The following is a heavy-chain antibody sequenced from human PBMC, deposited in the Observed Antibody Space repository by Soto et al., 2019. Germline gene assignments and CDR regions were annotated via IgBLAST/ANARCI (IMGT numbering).Heavy chain of an antibody. CDR2: ISYDGSNK. J-gene: IGHJ6*02. CDR3: AKDRRYCSGGSCFPYYYYGMDV. D-gene: IGHD2-15*01. CDR1: GFTFSSYG. Sequence: GGSLRLSCAASGFTFSSYGMRWVRQSPGKGLEWVAVISYDGSNKYYADSVKGRFTISRDNSKNTLYLQMNSLRAEDTAVYYCAKDRRYCSGGSCFPYYYYGMDVWGQGTTVTVSS. V-gene: IGHV3-30*18.